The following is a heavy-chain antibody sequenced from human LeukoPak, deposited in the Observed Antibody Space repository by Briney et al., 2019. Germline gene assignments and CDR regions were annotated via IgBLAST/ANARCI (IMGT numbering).Heavy chain of an antibody. CDR2: VHRSGST. CDR1: GYSINSGTYY. CDR3: ARGWPVDTAMVQDY. D-gene: IGHD5-18*01. Sequence: PSETLSLTCTVSGYSINSGTYYWGWVRQPPGKGPEWIGTVHRSGSTYYHPSLKSRVTISVDTSKNQFSLKLSSVTAADTAVYYCARGWPVDTAMVQDYWGQGTLVTVSS. V-gene: IGHV4-38-2*02. J-gene: IGHJ4*02.